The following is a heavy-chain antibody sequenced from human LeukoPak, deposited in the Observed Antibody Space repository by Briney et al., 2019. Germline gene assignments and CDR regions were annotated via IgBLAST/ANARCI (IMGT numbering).Heavy chain of an antibody. CDR3: ASGAMGDPFDY. J-gene: IGHJ4*02. D-gene: IGHD3-10*01. CDR1: GGSISSYY. CDR2: IYYSGST. Sequence: SQTLSLTCTVSGGSISSYYWSWIRQHPGKGLEWIGYIYYSGSTYYNPSLKSRVTISVDTSKNQFSLRLSSVTAADTAVYYCASGAMGDPFDYWGQGTLVTVSS. V-gene: IGHV4-31*03.